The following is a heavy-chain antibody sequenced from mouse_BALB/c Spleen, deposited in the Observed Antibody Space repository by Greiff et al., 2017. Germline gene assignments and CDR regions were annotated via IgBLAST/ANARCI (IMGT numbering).Heavy chain of an antibody. CDR1: GYSITSDYA. V-gene: IGHV3-2*02. CDR2: ISYSGST. Sequence: VQLQQSGPGLVKPSQSLSLTCTVTGYSITSDYAWNWIRQFPGNKLEWMGYISYSGSTSYNPSLKSRISITRDTSKNQFFLQLNSVTTEDTATYYCARWGNHGYAWFAYWGQGTLVTVSA. CDR3: ARWGNHGYAWFAY. J-gene: IGHJ3*01. D-gene: IGHD2-2*01.